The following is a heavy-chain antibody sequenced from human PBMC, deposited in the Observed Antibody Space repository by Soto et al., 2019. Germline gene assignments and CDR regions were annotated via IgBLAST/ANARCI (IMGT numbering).Heavy chain of an antibody. CDR3: ARVGVEYCSSTSCYPYYYYGMDV. CDR1: GFTFSSYW. D-gene: IGHD2-2*01. CDR2: INSDGSST. Sequence: EVQLVESGGGLVQPGGSLRLSCAASGFTFSSYWMHWVRQAPGQGLVWVSRINSDGSSTSYADSVKGRFTISRDNAKNTLYLQMNSLRAEDTAVYYCARVGVEYCSSTSCYPYYYYGMDVWGQGTTVTVSS. J-gene: IGHJ6*02. V-gene: IGHV3-74*01.